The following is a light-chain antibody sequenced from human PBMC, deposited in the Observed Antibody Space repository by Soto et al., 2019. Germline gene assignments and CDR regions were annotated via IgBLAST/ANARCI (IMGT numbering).Light chain of an antibody. CDR1: SSNIGAGYD. CDR2: GNS. CDR3: QSYDSSLSGSRV. V-gene: IGLV1-40*01. Sequence: QSALTQPPSVSGAPGQRVTISCTGSSSNIGAGYDVHWYQQLPGTAPKLLIYGNSNRPSGVPDRFSGSKSGTSASLAITGLQADDEADYYCQSYDSSLSGSRVFGTGTKLTVL. J-gene: IGLJ1*01.